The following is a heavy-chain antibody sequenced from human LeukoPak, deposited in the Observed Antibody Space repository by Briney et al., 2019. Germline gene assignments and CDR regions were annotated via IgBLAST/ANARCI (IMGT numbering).Heavy chain of an antibody. J-gene: IGHJ5*02. CDR1: GYTFTSYD. Sequence: GASVKVSCKASGYTFTSYDINWVRQATGQGLEWMGWMNPNSGNTGYAQKFQGRVTMTRNTSISTAYMELRSLRSDDTAVYYCARLGHPEYLYSSSYAPDDWFDPWGQGTLVTVSS. V-gene: IGHV1-8*01. D-gene: IGHD6-6*01. CDR2: MNPNSGNT. CDR3: ARLGHPEYLYSSSYAPDDWFDP.